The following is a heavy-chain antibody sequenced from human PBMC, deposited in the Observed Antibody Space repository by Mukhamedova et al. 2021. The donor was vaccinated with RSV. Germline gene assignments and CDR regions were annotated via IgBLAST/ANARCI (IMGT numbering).Heavy chain of an antibody. CDR3: AKDSGESSDFRKPFGMD. V-gene: IGHV3-30*18. CDR2: ISYDGSNK. D-gene: IGHD3-3*01. CDR1: SSYG. J-gene: IGHJ6*01. Sequence: SSYGMHWVRQAPGKGLEWVAVISYDGSNKYYADSVKGRFTISRDNSKNTLYLQMNSLRAEDTAVYYCAKDSGESSDFRKPFGMD.